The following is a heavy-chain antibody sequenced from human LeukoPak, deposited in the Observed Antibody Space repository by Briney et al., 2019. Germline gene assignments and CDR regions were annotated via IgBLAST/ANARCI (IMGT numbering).Heavy chain of an antibody. CDR2: IRYDGSNK. CDR3: ARDLDYDSSGYSPGGY. CDR1: GFSFSSYG. J-gene: IGHJ4*02. V-gene: IGHV3-30*02. D-gene: IGHD3-22*01. Sequence: GGSLRLSCAASGFSFSSYGMYWVRQAPGKGLEWVAFIRYDGSNKYYADSVKGRFTISRDNSKNTLYLQMNSLRAEDTAVYYCARDLDYDSSGYSPGGYWGQGTLVTVSS.